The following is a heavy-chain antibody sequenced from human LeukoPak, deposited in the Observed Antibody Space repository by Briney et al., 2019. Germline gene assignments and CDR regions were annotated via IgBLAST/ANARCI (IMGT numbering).Heavy chain of an antibody. V-gene: IGHV4-38-2*01. D-gene: IGHD1-20*01. CDR3: ARHGGRYNWSPSD. CDR1: GYSISTDYY. CDR2: IYDSGST. Sequence: SETLSLTCSVSGYSISTDYYWGWIRQPPGKGLEWIGVIYDSGSTHYNPSLESRVAISVDTSKNQFSLRLSSVTAADTAVYFCARHGGRYNWSPSDWGQGALVTVSS. J-gene: IGHJ4*02.